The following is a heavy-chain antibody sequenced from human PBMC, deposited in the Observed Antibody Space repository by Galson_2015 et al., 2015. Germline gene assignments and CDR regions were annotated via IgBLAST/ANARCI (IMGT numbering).Heavy chain of an antibody. V-gene: IGHV1-69*13. Sequence: SVKVSCKASGGTFSIFAISWVRQAPGQRLEWMGGLLPIYGTPNYAQKFQGRVTITADESTSTAYMELSSLTSEDTAVFYCATSNADVYCSGDSCYLDSWGQGTLVTVSS. J-gene: IGHJ4*02. CDR2: LLPIYGTP. CDR3: ATSNADVYCSGDSCYLDS. D-gene: IGHD2-15*01. CDR1: GGTFSIFA.